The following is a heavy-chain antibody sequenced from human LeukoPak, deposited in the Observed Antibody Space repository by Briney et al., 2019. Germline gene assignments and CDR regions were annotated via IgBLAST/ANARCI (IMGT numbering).Heavy chain of an antibody. D-gene: IGHD6-19*01. V-gene: IGHV1-69*04. J-gene: IGHJ4*02. Sequence: SVKVSCKASGGTFSSYAISWVRQAPGQGLEWMGRIIPILGIANYAQKFQGRVTITADKSTSTAYMELSSLRSEVTAVYYCARGPLAVAAWFDYWGQGTLVTVSS. CDR1: GGTFSSYA. CDR2: IIPILGIA. CDR3: ARGPLAVAAWFDY.